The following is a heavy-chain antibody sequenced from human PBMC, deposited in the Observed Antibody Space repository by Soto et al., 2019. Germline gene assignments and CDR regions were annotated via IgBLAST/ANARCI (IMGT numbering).Heavy chain of an antibody. D-gene: IGHD3-9*01. Sequence: PSQTLSLTCAISGDSVSSNSAAWNWIRQSPSRGLEWLGRTYYRSKWYHDYAVSVKSRITINPDTSKNQFSLQLNSVTPEDTAVYYCARGYDILTGYYLSIDYWGQGTLVTVSS. CDR3: ARGYDILTGYYLSIDY. CDR1: GDSVSSNSAA. J-gene: IGHJ4*02. V-gene: IGHV6-1*01. CDR2: TYYRSKWYH.